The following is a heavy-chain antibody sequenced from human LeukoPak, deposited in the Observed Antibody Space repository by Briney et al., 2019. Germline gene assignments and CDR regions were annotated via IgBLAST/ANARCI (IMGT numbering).Heavy chain of an antibody. Sequence: GGCLRLSCAASGFSFSSYAMHWVRQAPGKGLGWVAVISNDGNDKFYADSVKGRVTISRDNSKNTLFMQMDSLRPEDTAVYDCAKDQDYYDSGSYSYGMDVWGQGTTVTVSS. J-gene: IGHJ6*02. CDR1: GFSFSSYA. D-gene: IGHD3-10*01. V-gene: IGHV3-30*04. CDR2: ISNDGNDK. CDR3: AKDQDYYDSGSYSYGMDV.